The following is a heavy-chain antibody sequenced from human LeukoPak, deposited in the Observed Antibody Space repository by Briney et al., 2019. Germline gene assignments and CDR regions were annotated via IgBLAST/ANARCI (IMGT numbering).Heavy chain of an antibody. J-gene: IGHJ4*02. CDR2: IYYSGSN. V-gene: IGHV4-39*07. Sequence: SSETLSLTCTLAGGSISSSSYYWGWIRQPRGKGLEWIGSIYYSGSNCYNSSLKSRVIISVDTYKNQFLLKLSSGTAADTAVYYCARGVGYSYGINWGQGTLVTVSS. CDR1: GGSISSSSYY. D-gene: IGHD5-18*01. CDR3: ARGVGYSYGIN.